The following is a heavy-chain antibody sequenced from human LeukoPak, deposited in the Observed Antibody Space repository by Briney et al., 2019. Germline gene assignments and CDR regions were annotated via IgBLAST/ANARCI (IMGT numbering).Heavy chain of an antibody. Sequence: GRSLRLSCAASGFTFSSYGMHWVRQAPGKGLEWVAVISYDGSNKYYADSVKGRFTISRDYSKNTLYLQMNSLRAEDTAVYYCAKDSSGYYDAFDIWGQGTMVTVSS. CDR3: AKDSSGYYDAFDI. V-gene: IGHV3-30*18. CDR2: ISYDGSNK. J-gene: IGHJ3*02. CDR1: GFTFSSYG. D-gene: IGHD3-22*01.